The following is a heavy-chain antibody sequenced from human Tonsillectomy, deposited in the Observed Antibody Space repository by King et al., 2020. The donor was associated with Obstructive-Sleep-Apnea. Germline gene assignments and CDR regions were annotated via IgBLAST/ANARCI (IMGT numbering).Heavy chain of an antibody. V-gene: IGHV1-2*02. D-gene: IGHD5-18*01. Sequence: VQLVQSGAEVKKPGASVKFSCKASGYTFTGYYMNWVRQAPGQGLEWMGWSNPNSGGPNYAQKFQGRVTMTMATSISTAYMELSRLRSDDTAVYYCARAMVEDPYYYYGMDVWGQGTTVTVSS. CDR1: GYTFTGYY. J-gene: IGHJ6*02. CDR3: ARAMVEDPYYYYGMDV. CDR2: SNPNSGGP.